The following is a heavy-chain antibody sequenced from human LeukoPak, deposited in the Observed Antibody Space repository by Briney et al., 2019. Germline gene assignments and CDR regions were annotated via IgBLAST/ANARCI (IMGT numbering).Heavy chain of an antibody. Sequence: SVKVSCKASGGTFSSYAISWVRQAPGQGREWMGGIIPIFGTANYAQKFQGRVTITADESTSTAYMEVSSLRSEDTAVYYCARSYPAEGYYYDSSGYYFPYYFDYWGQGTLVTVSS. CDR1: GGTFSSYA. J-gene: IGHJ4*02. CDR2: IIPIFGTA. V-gene: IGHV1-69*13. CDR3: ARSYPAEGYYYDSSGYYFPYYFDY. D-gene: IGHD3-22*01.